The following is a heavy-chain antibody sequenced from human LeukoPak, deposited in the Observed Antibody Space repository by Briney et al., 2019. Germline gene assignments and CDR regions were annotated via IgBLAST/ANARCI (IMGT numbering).Heavy chain of an antibody. CDR1: GGSFSGYY. V-gene: IGHV4-34*01. D-gene: IGHD3-16*01. Sequence: SETLSLTCAVYGGSFSGYYWSWIRQPPGKRLEWIGEINHSGSTNYNPSLKSRVTISVDTSKNQFSLKLSSVTAADTAVYYCARDPWGSYYVDYWGQGTLVTVSS. J-gene: IGHJ4*02. CDR3: ARDPWGSYYVDY. CDR2: INHSGST.